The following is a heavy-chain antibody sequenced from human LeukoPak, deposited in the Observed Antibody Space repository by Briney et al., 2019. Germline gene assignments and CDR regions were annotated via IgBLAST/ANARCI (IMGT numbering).Heavy chain of an antibody. J-gene: IGHJ4*02. Sequence: PSETLSLTCTVSGGSISSYYWTWIRQPPGKGLEWIGFIYYSGSTNHNPSLKSRVTISVDTSKNQFSLKLASVTAADTAVYYCARNSSGNYFDFWGQGTRVTVPS. V-gene: IGHV4-59*08. CDR2: IYYSGST. D-gene: IGHD1-26*01. CDR3: ARNSSGNYFDF. CDR1: GGSISSYY.